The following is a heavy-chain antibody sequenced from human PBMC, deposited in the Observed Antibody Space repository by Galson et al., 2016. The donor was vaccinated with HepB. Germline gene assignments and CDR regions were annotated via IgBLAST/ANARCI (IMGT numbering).Heavy chain of an antibody. D-gene: IGHD3-16*01. CDR3: VKGLGVSVCWFGDY. J-gene: IGHJ4*02. Sequence: SLRLSCAASGFTFRDYAMHWVRLIPGKGLEWISLISADGGSTYFSDSVRGRFSISRNNSKNSLQLQMHRLRREDTGLYFCVKGLGVSVCWFGDYWGQGALVTVAS. V-gene: IGHV3-43*02. CDR2: ISADGGST. CDR1: GFTFRDYA.